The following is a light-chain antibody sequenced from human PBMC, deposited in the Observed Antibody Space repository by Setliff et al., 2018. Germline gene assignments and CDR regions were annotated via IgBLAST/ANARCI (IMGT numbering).Light chain of an antibody. Sequence: SALTQPASVSGSPGQSITISCTGTSSDVGSYNLVSWYQQHPGKAPKLMIYEGSKRPSGISNRFSGSKSGNTASLTISGFQAEDEADYYCCSYAGSSPYVFGTGTKVTVL. J-gene: IGLJ1*01. CDR2: EGS. CDR3: CSYAGSSPYV. V-gene: IGLV2-23*01. CDR1: SSDVGSYNL.